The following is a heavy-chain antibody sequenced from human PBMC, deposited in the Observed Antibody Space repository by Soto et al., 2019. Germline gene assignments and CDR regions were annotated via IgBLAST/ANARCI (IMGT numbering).Heavy chain of an antibody. CDR3: AAPFSLDYHLSTAPFNY. D-gene: IGHD1-1*01. CDR1: GFTFSIYA. J-gene: IGHJ4*02. CDR2: ISSSSGNT. Sequence: PGGSLRLSCAASGFTFSIYAMSWVRQAPGKGLEWVSAISSSSGNTYYADSVKGRFTISRDNLKNTLYLQMTSLRVEDTAGYYCAAPFSLDYHLSTAPFNYWGQGTLGTGSS. V-gene: IGHV3-23*01.